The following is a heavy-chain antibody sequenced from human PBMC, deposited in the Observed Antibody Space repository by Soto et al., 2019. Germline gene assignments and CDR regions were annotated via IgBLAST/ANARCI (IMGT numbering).Heavy chain of an antibody. CDR2: INHSGST. Sequence: TLSLTCAVYGGSFSGYYWSWIRQPPGKGLEWLGEINHSGSTNYNPSLKSRVTISVDTSKNQFSLKLSSVTAADTAVYYCARLRLGVGSSWFYYYYGMDVWGQGTKVTV. D-gene: IGHD6-13*01. J-gene: IGHJ6*02. V-gene: IGHV4-34*01. CDR1: GGSFSGYY. CDR3: ARLRLGVGSSWFYYYYGMDV.